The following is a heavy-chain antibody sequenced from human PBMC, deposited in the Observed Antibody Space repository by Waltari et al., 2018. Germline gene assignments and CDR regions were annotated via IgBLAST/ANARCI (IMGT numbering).Heavy chain of an antibody. Sequence: QVQLVESGEGVVQPGRSLRLSCAASGFTFSSYGMHWGRQYPGKGLEWVAVISYDGSNKYYADSVKGRFTISRDNSKNTLYLQMNSLRAEDTAVYYCAKGLYDFWSGYYLDYWGQGTLVTVSS. CDR1: GFTFSSYG. CDR3: AKGLYDFWSGYYLDY. V-gene: IGHV3-30*18. J-gene: IGHJ4*02. D-gene: IGHD3-3*01. CDR2: ISYDGSNK.